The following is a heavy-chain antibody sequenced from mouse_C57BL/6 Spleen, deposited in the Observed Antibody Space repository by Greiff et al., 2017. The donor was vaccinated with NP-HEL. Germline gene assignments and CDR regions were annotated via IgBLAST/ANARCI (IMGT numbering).Heavy chain of an antibody. CDR2: IDPENGDT. Sequence: EVQVVESGAELVRPGASVKLSCTASGFNIKDDYMHWVKQRPEQGLEWIGWIDPENGDTEYASKFQGKATITADTSSNTAYLQLSSLTSEDTAVYYCTTPDAYWGQGTLVTVSA. V-gene: IGHV14-4*01. CDR3: TTPDAY. J-gene: IGHJ3*01. CDR1: GFNIKDDY.